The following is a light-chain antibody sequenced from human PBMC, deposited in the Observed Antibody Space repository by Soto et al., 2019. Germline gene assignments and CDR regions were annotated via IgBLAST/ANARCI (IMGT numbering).Light chain of an antibody. V-gene: IGKV3-20*01. Sequence: EIVLTQSPGTLSLSPGERATLSCRATQSVSSSYLAWYQQKPGQAPRLLIYGASSRATGLPDRFSGSGSGTDFTLTISRLEPEDFAVYYCQLYGSSPYTFGQGTRLEI. CDR1: QSVSSSY. J-gene: IGKJ5*01. CDR2: GAS. CDR3: QLYGSSPYT.